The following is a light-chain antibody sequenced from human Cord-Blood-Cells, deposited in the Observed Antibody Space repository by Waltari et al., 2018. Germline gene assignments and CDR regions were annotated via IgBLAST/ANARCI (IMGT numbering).Light chain of an antibody. CDR3: QQSYSTPYS. CDR1: QSISSY. J-gene: IGKJ2*03. Sequence: DIQITQSPASLSASVADSVTITCRARQSISSYLNWYQQKPGKAPKLLIYAAASLQSGVPARFSGSGSGTDFTLTISSLQPEDFATYYCQQSYSTPYSFGQGTKLEI. V-gene: IGKV1-39*01. CDR2: AAA.